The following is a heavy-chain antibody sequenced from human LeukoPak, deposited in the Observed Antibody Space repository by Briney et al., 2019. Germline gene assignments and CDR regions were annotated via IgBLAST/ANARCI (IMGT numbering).Heavy chain of an antibody. CDR2: IWYDGSNK. Sequence: PGGSLRLSCAASGFTFSSYGMHWVRQAPGKGLEWVAVIWYDGSNKYYADSVEGRFTISRDNSKNTLYLQMNSLRAEDTAVYYCAKDFGEDYSLFGYFDYWGQGTLVTVSS. V-gene: IGHV3-33*06. CDR1: GFTFSSYG. CDR3: AKDFGEDYSLFGYFDY. D-gene: IGHD4-11*01. J-gene: IGHJ4*02.